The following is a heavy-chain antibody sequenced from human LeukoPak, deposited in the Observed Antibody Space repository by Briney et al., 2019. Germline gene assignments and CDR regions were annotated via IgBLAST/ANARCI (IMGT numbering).Heavy chain of an antibody. D-gene: IGHD5-18*01. V-gene: IGHV1-69*04. Sequence: SVKVSCKASGGTFSSYAISWVRQAPGQGLEWMGRIIPILGIANYAQKFQGRVTITADKSTSTAYMELGSLRSEDTAVYYCARGGSGYSLLRPFDYWGQGTLVTVSS. J-gene: IGHJ4*02. CDR3: ARGGSGYSLLRPFDY. CDR1: GGTFSSYA. CDR2: IIPILGIA.